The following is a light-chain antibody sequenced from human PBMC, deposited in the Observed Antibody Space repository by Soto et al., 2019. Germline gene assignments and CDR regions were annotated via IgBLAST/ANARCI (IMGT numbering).Light chain of an antibody. CDR1: STDVGSYNL. J-gene: IGLJ1*01. V-gene: IGLV2-23*01. CDR3: CSYASRSAYV. CDR2: DGS. Sequence: QSALTQPASVSGSPGQSITISCTGTSTDVGSYNLVSWYQQLPGKAPKLMIYDGSKRPSGVSNRFSGSKSGNTASLTISGLQAEDEADYYCCSYASRSAYVFGTGTKVTVL.